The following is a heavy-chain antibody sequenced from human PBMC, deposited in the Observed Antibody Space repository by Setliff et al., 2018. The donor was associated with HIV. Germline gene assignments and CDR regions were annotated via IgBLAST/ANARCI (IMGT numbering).Heavy chain of an antibody. CDR1: GFIFSDYY. CDR3: ARDSRGYNFWSSYYNAGGGTNLF. CDR2: ISSSGSTI. V-gene: IGHV3-11*04. Sequence: PGGSLRLSCAASGFIFSDYYMSWIRQAPGKGLEWVSYISSSGSTIYYADSVKGRFTISRDNAKNSLYLQMNSLRAEDTAVYYCARDSRGYNFWSSYYNAGGGTNLFWGLGTLVTVS. J-gene: IGHJ1*01. D-gene: IGHD3-3*01.